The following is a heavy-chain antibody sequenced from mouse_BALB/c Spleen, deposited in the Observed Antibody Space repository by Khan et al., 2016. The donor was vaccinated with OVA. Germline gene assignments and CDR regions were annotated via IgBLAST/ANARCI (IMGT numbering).Heavy chain of an antibody. Sequence: VQLQQSGAELVKPGASVKLSCTASGFNIKDTYIHWVNQRPEQGLEWIGRIDPANDNTKYEPKFQGKATITADTSSNTAYLHLSSLTSEDTAVYYRATLYGNPFAYWGQGTLVTLSA. V-gene: IGHV14-3*02. CDR2: IDPANDNT. CDR1: GFNIKDTY. J-gene: IGHJ3*01. CDR3: ATLYGNPFAY. D-gene: IGHD2-1*01.